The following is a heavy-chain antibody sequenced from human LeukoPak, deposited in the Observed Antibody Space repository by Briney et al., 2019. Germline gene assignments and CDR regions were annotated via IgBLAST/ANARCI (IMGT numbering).Heavy chain of an antibody. Sequence: GGSLRHSCAASGFTYTNYWMSWVRQAPGKGLEWVANIKQDGRERYYVDSVKGRFTISRDNAKNSMYLQMNSLRADDTAVYYCARDAYIDRYFDYWGQGTLVTVSS. D-gene: IGHD3-22*01. CDR1: GFTYTNYW. J-gene: IGHJ4*02. V-gene: IGHV3-7*01. CDR2: IKQDGRER. CDR3: ARDAYIDRYFDY.